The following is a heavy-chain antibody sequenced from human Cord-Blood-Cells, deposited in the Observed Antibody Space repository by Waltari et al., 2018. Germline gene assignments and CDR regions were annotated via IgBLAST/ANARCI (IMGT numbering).Heavy chain of an antibody. CDR1: GGSISSRSYY. D-gene: IGHD6-19*01. V-gene: IGHV4-39*01. J-gene: IGHJ4*02. Sequence: LQLQESGPGLVKPSEPLSLTCTVAGGSISSRSYYWCWLRQPPGKGLEWIGSIYYSGSTYYNPSLKSRVTISVDTSKNQFSLKLSSVTAADTAVYYCARGAVAGTVFDYWGQGTLVTVSS. CDR2: IYYSGST. CDR3: ARGAVAGTVFDY.